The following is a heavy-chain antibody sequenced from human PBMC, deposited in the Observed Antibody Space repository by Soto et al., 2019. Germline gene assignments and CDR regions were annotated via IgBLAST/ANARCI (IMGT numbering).Heavy chain of an antibody. CDR2: ISWESGSI. D-gene: IGHD5-18*01. CDR1: GFNFDDYA. Sequence: PGGSLRLSCAASGFNFDDYAMHWVRQIPGKGLEWVSGISWESGSIGYADSVKGRFSISRDNAKNSLYLQMNSLRAEDTAVYYCARDQPGYSYGYGLGDWAQRTLVTVSS. CDR3: ARDQPGYSYGYGLGD. J-gene: IGHJ4*02. V-gene: IGHV3-9*01.